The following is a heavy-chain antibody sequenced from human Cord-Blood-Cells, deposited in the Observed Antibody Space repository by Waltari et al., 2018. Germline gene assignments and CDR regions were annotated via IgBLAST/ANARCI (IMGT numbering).Heavy chain of an antibody. Sequence: QVQLVQSGAEVKKPWAAGKVSCKASGDTFISYAMQWVRQSPGPRLEWTGWINAGNGNTKYSQKFQGRVTITRDTSASTAYMELSSLRSEDTAVYYCARTRITMVQGVIFAFDIWGQGTMVTVSS. CDR1: GDTFISYA. CDR3: ARTRITMVQGVIFAFDI. CDR2: INAGNGNT. J-gene: IGHJ3*02. V-gene: IGHV1-3*01. D-gene: IGHD3-10*01.